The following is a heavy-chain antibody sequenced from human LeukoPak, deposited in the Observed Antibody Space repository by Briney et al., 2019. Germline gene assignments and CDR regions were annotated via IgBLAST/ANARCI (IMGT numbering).Heavy chain of an antibody. CDR2: INPNSGGT. V-gene: IGHV1-2*04. D-gene: IGHD3-10*01. J-gene: IGHJ6*04. CDR3: ATHYGSGSYSGRGHYGMDV. CDR1: GYTFTRYY. Sequence: ASVKVSCKASGYTFTRYYMHWVRQAPGQGLEGMGWINPNSGGTNYAQKFQGWVTMNSDTSISTAYMELSRLRSDDTAVYYCATHYGSGSYSGRGHYGMDVWGKGTTVTVSS.